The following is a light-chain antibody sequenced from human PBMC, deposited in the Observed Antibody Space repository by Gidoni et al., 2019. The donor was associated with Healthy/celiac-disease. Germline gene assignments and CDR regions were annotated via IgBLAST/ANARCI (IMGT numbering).Light chain of an antibody. J-gene: IGKJ5*01. Sequence: EIVLTQSPATLSLSPGERATLSCRASQSVSSYLAWYQQKPVQAPRRLICDASNRATGIPARFSGSGSWTDFTLTISSLEPEDFAVYYCQQRSNWPGTFGQGTRLEIK. V-gene: IGKV3-11*01. CDR1: QSVSSY. CDR2: DAS. CDR3: QQRSNWPGT.